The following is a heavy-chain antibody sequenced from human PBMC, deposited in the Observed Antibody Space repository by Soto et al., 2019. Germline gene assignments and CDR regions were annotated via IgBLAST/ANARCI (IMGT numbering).Heavy chain of an antibody. D-gene: IGHD3-10*01. Sequence: QLQLQESGPGLVKPSETLSLTCTSSGGSTSSSSYYWGWIRQPPGKGLEWIGSIYYSGSTYYNPSLKSRVTISVDPSKNQFSLKLSSVTAADTAVYYCARGPLQVGYYYYYGMDVWGQGTTVTVSS. J-gene: IGHJ6*02. CDR3: ARGPLQVGYYYYYGMDV. CDR1: GGSTSSSSYY. CDR2: IYYSGST. V-gene: IGHV4-39*01.